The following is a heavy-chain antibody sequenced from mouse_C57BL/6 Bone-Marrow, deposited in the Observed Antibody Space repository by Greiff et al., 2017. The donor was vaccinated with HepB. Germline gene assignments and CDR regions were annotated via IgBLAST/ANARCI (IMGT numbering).Heavy chain of an antibody. CDR2: ISYSGST. CDR1: GYSITSGYD. V-gene: IGHV3-1*01. J-gene: IGHJ1*03. D-gene: IGHD2-4*01. Sequence: EVHLVESGPGMVKPSQSLSLTCTVTGYSITSGYDWHWIRHFPGNKLEWMGYISYSGSTNYNPSLKSRISITHDTSKNHFFLKLNSVTTEDTATYYCARDYDYDWYFDVWGTGTTVTVSS. CDR3: ARDYDYDWYFDV.